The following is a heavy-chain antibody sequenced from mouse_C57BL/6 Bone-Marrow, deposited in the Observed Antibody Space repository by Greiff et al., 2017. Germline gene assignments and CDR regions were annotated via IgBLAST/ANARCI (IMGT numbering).Heavy chain of an antibody. CDR1: GFSLTSYG. D-gene: IGHD2-3*01. CDR3: ARRGEWLLPFAY. V-gene: IGHV2-2*01. CDR2: IWSGGST. J-gene: IGHJ3*01. Sequence: VQLQESGPGLVQPSQSLSITCTVSGFSLTSYGVHWVRQSPGKGLEWLGVIWSGGSTDYNAAFISRLSISKDNTKSQVFFKKNSLQADETAIYYCARRGEWLLPFAYWGQGTLVTVSA.